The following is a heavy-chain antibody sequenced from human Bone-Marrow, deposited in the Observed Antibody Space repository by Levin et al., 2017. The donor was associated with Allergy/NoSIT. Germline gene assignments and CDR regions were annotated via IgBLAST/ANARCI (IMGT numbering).Heavy chain of an antibody. CDR3: ARDSLVYYGIDV. CDR1: GFTFSDYY. V-gene: IGHV3-11*01. Sequence: GGSLRLSCAASGFTFSDYYMSWIRHLPGKGLEWIAYISSSGSPGTTIFYADSVKGRFTISRDNAKNSMYLQMNSLRADDTAVYYCARDSLVYYGIDVWGQGTTVTVSS. D-gene: IGHD2-8*02. CDR2: ISSSGSPGTTI. J-gene: IGHJ6*02.